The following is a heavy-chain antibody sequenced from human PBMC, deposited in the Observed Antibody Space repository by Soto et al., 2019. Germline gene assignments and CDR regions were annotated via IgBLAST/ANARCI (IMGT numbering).Heavy chain of an antibody. Sequence: QVQLVQSGAEVKKPGASVKVSCKASGYTFTNYGISWVRQAPGQGLEWMGWMSAYKGNTNYAQNFQGRVTMTTDTSTSTASMELRSLRSDDTAVYYCARDHYRTQVVDIWGQGTMVTVSS. CDR3: ARDHYRTQVVDI. D-gene: IGHD4-4*01. V-gene: IGHV1-18*04. J-gene: IGHJ3*02. CDR1: GYTFTNYG. CDR2: MSAYKGNT.